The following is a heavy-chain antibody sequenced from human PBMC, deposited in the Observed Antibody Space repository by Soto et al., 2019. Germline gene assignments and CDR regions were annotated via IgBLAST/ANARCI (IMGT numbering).Heavy chain of an antibody. Sequence: QVQLVQSGAEVKKPGASVKVSCKASGYTFTSYGIIWLRQAPGQGHAWMGWISAYNGNTNYAQKLQGRVTMTTDTATSTAYMELRSLRSDDTAVYYCARDGGWAVAGREWFDPLGQGTLVTVSS. CDR3: ARDGGWAVAGREWFDP. CDR2: ISAYNGNT. J-gene: IGHJ5*02. D-gene: IGHD6-19*01. V-gene: IGHV1-18*04. CDR1: GYTFTSYG.